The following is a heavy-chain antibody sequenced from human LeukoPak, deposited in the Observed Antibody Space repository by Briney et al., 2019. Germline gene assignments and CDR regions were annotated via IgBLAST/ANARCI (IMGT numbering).Heavy chain of an antibody. J-gene: IGHJ4*02. V-gene: IGHV1-24*01. CDR3: ATVDGSY. CDR1: GYTLTELA. D-gene: IGHD2-15*01. Sequence: ASVKVSCKVFGYTLTELAMHWVRQAPGKGLEWMGGFDPEDGETIYAQKFQDRVTMTEDTSSDTAYMELSSLRSEDTAVYYCATVDGSYWGQGTLVTVPS. CDR2: FDPEDGET.